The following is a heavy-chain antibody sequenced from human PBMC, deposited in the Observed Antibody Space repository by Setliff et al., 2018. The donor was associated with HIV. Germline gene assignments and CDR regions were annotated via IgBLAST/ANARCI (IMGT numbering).Heavy chain of an antibody. CDR1: GYIFTSYY. CDR2: INPSGGSI. CDR3: ARDGGDGSGYYYADY. J-gene: IGHJ4*02. V-gene: IGHV1-46*01. D-gene: IGHD3-22*01. Sequence: ASVKVSCKASGYIFTSYYIHWVRQAPGQGLEWMGIINPSGGSISYAQKFQGRVTMTRDTSASTVFVELNSVRSEDTAVYYCARDGGDGSGYYYADYWGQGTLVTVSS.